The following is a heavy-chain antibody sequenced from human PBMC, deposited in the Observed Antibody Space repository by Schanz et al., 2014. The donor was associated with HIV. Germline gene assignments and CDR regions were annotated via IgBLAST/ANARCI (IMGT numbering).Heavy chain of an antibody. Sequence: VQLVESGGCVVQPGRSLKLSCATSGFTLSSFTMNWVRQAPGKGLEWVSSISSSSSYTYYADSVKGRFAISRDNAKNSLFLQMNSLRAEDTAVYYCARVPRWLQPHFDYWGQGILVTVSS. V-gene: IGHV3-21*01. CDR1: GFTLSSFT. D-gene: IGHD5-12*01. J-gene: IGHJ4*02. CDR3: ARVPRWLQPHFDY. CDR2: ISSSSSYT.